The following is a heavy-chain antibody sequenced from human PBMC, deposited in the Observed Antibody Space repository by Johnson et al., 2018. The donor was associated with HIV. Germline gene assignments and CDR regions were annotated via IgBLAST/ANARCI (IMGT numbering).Heavy chain of an antibody. CDR1: GFTFSSYS. D-gene: IGHD2-21*02. J-gene: IGHJ3*02. CDR3: ASGVTPRAPLRI. Sequence: QVTLVESGGGLVQPARSLRLSCAASGFTFSSYSMHWVRQAPGKGLEWVAVISSDGTNTYYTDSVKGRFTISRDNTKNTVSLQMIILRPKDTGVYYCASGVTPRAPLRIWGQGTMVTVSS. CDR2: ISSDGTNT. V-gene: IGHV3-30*04.